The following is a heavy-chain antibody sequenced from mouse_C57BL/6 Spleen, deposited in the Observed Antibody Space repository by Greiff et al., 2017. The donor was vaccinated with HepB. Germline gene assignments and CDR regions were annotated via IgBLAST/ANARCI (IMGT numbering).Heavy chain of an antibody. CDR1: GYTFTDYN. CDR2: INPNNGGT. CDR3: ARIYYDYDRAYYAMDY. D-gene: IGHD2-4*01. J-gene: IGHJ4*01. V-gene: IGHV1-18*01. Sequence: VQLQQSGPELVKPGASVKIPCKASGYTFTDYNMDWVKQSHGKSLEWIGDINPNNGGTIYNQKFKGKATLTVDKSSSTAYMELRSLTSEDTAVYYCARIYYDYDRAYYAMDYWGQGTSVTVSS.